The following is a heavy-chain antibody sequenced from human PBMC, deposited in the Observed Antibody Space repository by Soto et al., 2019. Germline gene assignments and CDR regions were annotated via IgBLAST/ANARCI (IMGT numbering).Heavy chain of an antibody. V-gene: IGHV3-23*01. Sequence: EVQLSESGVGLVQPGGSLRLSCAASGLTFRNYAMTWVRQAPGKGPEWVSTVSGIGDETFYADSVKGRLTISRDNSKDTVYLLMNSLRVDDTAVYYCAKGGHFSFFDYWGQGTLVTVSS. CDR3: AKGGHFSFFDY. J-gene: IGHJ4*02. CDR1: GLTFRNYA. CDR2: VSGIGDET.